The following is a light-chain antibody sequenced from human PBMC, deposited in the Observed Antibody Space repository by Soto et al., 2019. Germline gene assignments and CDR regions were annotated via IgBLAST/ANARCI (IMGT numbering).Light chain of an antibody. CDR3: QNYNSALT. V-gene: IGKV1-27*01. J-gene: IGKJ5*01. CDR1: QDISNY. Sequence: DIQMTQSPSSLSASVGARITITCRASQDISNYLAWYQQKPGKVPKLLIYSASTLQSGVPSRFSGSGSGTDFTLTISSLQPEDVANYFCQNYNSALTFGQGTRLEIK. CDR2: SAS.